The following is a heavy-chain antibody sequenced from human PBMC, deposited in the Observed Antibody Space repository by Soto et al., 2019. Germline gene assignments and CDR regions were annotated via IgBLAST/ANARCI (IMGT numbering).Heavy chain of an antibody. Sequence: QVELVESGGGVVQSGGSLRLSCAGPGFSFSIHALHWIRQAPGEGLEWVAVMSPNGDNQYYADSVKGRFTISRDTSKSTLSLQMTSLRPEDTAVYYCASGAAFYYDTSRYWGQGTLVTVSS. J-gene: IGHJ4*02. CDR1: GFSFSIHA. D-gene: IGHD3-22*01. V-gene: IGHV3-30-3*01. CDR3: ASGAAFYYDTSRY. CDR2: MSPNGDNQ.